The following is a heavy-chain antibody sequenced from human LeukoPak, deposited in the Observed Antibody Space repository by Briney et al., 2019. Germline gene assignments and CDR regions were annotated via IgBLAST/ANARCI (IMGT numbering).Heavy chain of an antibody. CDR3: ARGSITIFGVALPDY. V-gene: IGHV4-30-2*01. Sequence: SETLSLTCTVSGGSISSGGYYWSWIRQPPGKGLEWIGYIYHSGSTYYNPSLKSRVTISVDRSKNQFSLKLSSVTAADTAVYYCARGSITIFGVALPDYWGQGTLVTVSS. D-gene: IGHD3-3*01. CDR1: GGSISSGGYY. CDR2: IYHSGST. J-gene: IGHJ4*02.